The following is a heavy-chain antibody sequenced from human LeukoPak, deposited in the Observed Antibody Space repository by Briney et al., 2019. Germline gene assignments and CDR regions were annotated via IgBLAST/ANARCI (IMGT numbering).Heavy chain of an antibody. CDR2: ISGSGGST. V-gene: IGHV3-23*01. J-gene: IGHJ4*02. Sequence: GGSPRLSCAASGFTFSSYAMSWVRQAPGKGLEWVSAISGSGGSTYYADSVKGRFTISRDNSKNTLYLQMNSLRAEDTAVYYCAKDGGYSYGQYYFDYWGQGTLVTVSS. CDR3: AKDGGYSYGQYYFDY. CDR1: GFTFSSYA. D-gene: IGHD5-18*01.